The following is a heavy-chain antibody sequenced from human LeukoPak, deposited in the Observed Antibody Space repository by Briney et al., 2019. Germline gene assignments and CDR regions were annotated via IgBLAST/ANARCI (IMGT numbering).Heavy chain of an antibody. CDR2: IYTSGST. V-gene: IGHV4-4*07. CDR1: GDSISSYY. J-gene: IGHJ6*03. Sequence: PSETLSLTCTVSGDSISSYYWSWIRQPAGKGLEWIGRIYTSGSTNYNPSLKSRVTISVDTSKNQFSLKLSSVTAADTAVYYCARSPLDYDTRIHPESYYYYYYMDVWGKGTTVTISS. CDR3: ARSPLDYDTRIHPESYYYYYYMDV. D-gene: IGHD3-22*01.